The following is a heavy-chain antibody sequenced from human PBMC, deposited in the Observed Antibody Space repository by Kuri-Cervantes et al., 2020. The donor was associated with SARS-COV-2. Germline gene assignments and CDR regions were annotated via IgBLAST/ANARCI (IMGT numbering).Heavy chain of an antibody. CDR3: ARDTGGYLGY. CDR1: GFTVSSNY. V-gene: IGHV3-53*05. Sequence: GESLKISCAASGFTVSSNYMSWVRQAPGKGLEWVSVIYGGGSTYYADSVKGRFTISRDNSKNTLYLQMNSLRAEDTAVYYCARDTGGYLGYWGQGTLVTVSS. J-gene: IGHJ4*02. D-gene: IGHD3-16*01. CDR2: IYGGGST.